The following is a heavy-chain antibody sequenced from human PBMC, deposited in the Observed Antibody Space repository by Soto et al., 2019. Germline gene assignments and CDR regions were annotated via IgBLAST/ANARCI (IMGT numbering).Heavy chain of an antibody. V-gene: IGHV3-66*01. CDR1: GFIVSDTY. CDR2: ISNRGDT. D-gene: IGHD2-15*01. Sequence: GGSLRLCCTASGFIVSDTYVNWVRQAPGKGLEWVSVISNRGDTHYADSVRGRFSLSRDISDNTLHLQMNNLRVEDTAVYYCAREPRYCRGGSCSITGDAYDIWGQGTMVTVSS. CDR3: AREPRYCRGGSCSITGDAYDI. J-gene: IGHJ3*02.